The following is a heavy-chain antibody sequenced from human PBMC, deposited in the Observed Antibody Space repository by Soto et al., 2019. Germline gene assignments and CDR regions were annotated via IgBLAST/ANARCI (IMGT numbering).Heavy chain of an antibody. CDR1: GFTFSTYA. V-gene: IGHV3-23*01. CDR2: ITTSGGNT. D-gene: IGHD2-8*01. CDR3: TGRYCTTGVCYTNYYYYRDV. Sequence: EVQLLESGGGLVQPGGSLRLSCAASGFTFSTYAMSWVRQAPGKGLEWVSTITTSGGNTYYADSVQGRFTISRDNSKSTLYLQMNTLRAEDTAVYYCTGRYCTTGVCYTNYYYYRDVWGKGTTVTVSS. J-gene: IGHJ6*03.